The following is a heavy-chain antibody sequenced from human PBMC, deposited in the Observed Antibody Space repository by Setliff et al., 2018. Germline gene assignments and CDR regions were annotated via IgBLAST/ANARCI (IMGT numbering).Heavy chain of an antibody. CDR1: GGPFSGAS. V-gene: IGHV4-59*01. CDR2: VYYSGTA. CDR3: AKGGTYRYFDF. D-gene: IGHD1-26*01. Sequence: SETLSLTCTVSGGPFSGASIWSWIRQPPGKGLEFIGYVYYSGTAKYDPSLESRAIMSVDASKNQISLKLNSVTAADTAFYYCAKGGTYRYFDFWGQGALVTVPS. J-gene: IGHJ4*02.